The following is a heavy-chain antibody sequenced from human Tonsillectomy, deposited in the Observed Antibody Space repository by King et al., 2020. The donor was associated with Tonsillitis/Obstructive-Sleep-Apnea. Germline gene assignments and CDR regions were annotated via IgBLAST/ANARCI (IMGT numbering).Heavy chain of an antibody. Sequence: QLVQSGAEVKKPGASVRVSCKTSGYSFTSNAIPWVRQAPGQGPEWLAWISPYNGDTKYAQKLQGRITVTTDTSTTTAYMELRSLRSDDTAVYYCATRGDPHFFYMDVWGEGTTVTVSS. D-gene: IGHD3-10*01. J-gene: IGHJ6*03. CDR3: ATRGDPHFFYMDV. CDR2: ISPYNGDT. V-gene: IGHV1-18*01. CDR1: GYSFTSNA.